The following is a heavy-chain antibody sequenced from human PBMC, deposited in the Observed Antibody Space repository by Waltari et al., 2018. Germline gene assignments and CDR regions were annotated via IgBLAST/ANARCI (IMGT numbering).Heavy chain of an antibody. CDR2: VIHSGTT. D-gene: IGHD6-19*01. V-gene: IGHV4-34*02. J-gene: IGHJ3*01. Sequence: QVQLQQWGAGLLKPSETLSLSCGVNGGSFSAYCWNWIRQPPGKGLEWIGEVIHSGTTNYNPSLKTRLTISVDTSKNQFSLKLASVTAADTAVYFCARARRVAVARGAFDVWGQGTPVSVSS. CDR1: GGSFSAYC. CDR3: ARARRVAVARGAFDV.